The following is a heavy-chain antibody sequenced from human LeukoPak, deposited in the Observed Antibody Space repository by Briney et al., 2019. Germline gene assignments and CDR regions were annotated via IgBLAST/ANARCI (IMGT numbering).Heavy chain of an antibody. CDR3: AQAPEERWLLLDY. CDR1: GYAFTGYY. V-gene: IGHV1-2*02. D-gene: IGHD3-22*01. CDR2: MNPNSGGT. J-gene: IGHJ4*02. Sequence: ASVKVSCKACGYAFTGYYLHWVRQAPGQRLEWMGWMNPNSGGTHFAQRFQGRVTMTRDTIISTAYMELSRLRSDDTAVYYCAQAPEERWLLLDYWGQGTLVTVSS.